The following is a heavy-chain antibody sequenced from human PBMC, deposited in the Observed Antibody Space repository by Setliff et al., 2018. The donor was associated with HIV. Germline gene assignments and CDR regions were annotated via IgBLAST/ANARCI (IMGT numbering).Heavy chain of an antibody. V-gene: IGHV4-34*01. CDR3: AKDYQGYCSSTSCSYFPPPRDYYHAAFDI. Sequence: SETLSLTCAVYGGPSSGYWSWVRQSPGKGLEWIGETSHSGSTNYNLSLKSRAAISADTSKKQFSLKLSSVTAADTAVYYCAKDYQGYCSSTSCSYFPPPRDYYHAAFDIWGQGTMVTVSS. CDR1: GGPSSGY. J-gene: IGHJ3*02. CDR2: TSHSGST. D-gene: IGHD2-2*01.